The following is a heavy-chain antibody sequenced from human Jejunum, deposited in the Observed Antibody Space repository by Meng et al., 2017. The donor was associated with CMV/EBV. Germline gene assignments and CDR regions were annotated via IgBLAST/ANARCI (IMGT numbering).Heavy chain of an antibody. D-gene: IGHD5-24*01. V-gene: IGHV3-72*01. CDR2: IENKAASYTT. CDR3: TRDWATALYD. CDR1: GFNFSDHY. J-gene: IGHJ4*02. Sequence: AAAGFNFSDHYRDWIRQAPGKGLEWVGLIENKAASYTTHYAASVKGRFTSSRDDSKNSLYLQMNDLQTEDTAVYYCTRDWATALYDWGQGTLVTVSS.